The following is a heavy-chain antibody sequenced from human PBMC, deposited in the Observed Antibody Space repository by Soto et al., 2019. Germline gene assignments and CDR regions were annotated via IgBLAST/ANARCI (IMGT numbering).Heavy chain of an antibody. CDR2: ISSSGGTI. CDR3: AKAIATGAWFDP. CDR1: RFTFTHYY. J-gene: IGHJ5*02. D-gene: IGHD6-13*01. Sequence: PGGSLRLSCSASRFTFTHYYMSWIRQAPGKGLEWVSFISSSGGTIYYADSVKGRFTISRDNVNNSLYLQMNSLRAEDTAVYYCAKAIATGAWFDPWGQGTLVTVSS. V-gene: IGHV3-11*01.